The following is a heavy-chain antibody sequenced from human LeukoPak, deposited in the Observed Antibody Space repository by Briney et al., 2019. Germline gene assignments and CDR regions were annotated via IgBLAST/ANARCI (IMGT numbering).Heavy chain of an antibody. D-gene: IGHD6-13*01. CDR1: GYSISSGYY. CDR3: VRAYSSSWYYNWFDP. V-gene: IGHV4-38-2*02. Sequence: PSETLSLTCTVSGYSISSGYYWGWIRQPPGKGLEWIGSIYHSGSTYYNPSLKSRVTISVDTSKNQFSLKLSSVTAADTAVYYCVRAYSSSWYYNWFDPWGQGTLVTVSS. CDR2: IYHSGST. J-gene: IGHJ5*02.